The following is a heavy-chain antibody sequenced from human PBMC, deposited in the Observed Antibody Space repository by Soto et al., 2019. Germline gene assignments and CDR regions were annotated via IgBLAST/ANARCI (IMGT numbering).Heavy chain of an antibody. Sequence: GGSLRLSCAASGFTFSNAWMSWVRQAPGKGLEWVGRIKSKTDGGTTDYAAPVKGRFTISRDDSKNTLYPQMNSLKTEDTAVYYCTTDGASYGPAGDYYGMDVWGQGTTVTVSS. D-gene: IGHD5-18*01. CDR3: TTDGASYGPAGDYYGMDV. CDR2: IKSKTDGGTT. CDR1: GFTFSNAW. J-gene: IGHJ6*02. V-gene: IGHV3-15*01.